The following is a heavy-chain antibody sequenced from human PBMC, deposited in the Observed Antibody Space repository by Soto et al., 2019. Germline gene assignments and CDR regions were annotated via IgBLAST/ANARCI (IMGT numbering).Heavy chain of an antibody. D-gene: IGHD1-1*01. V-gene: IGHV1-3*01. CDR2: IGAGSGNR. CDR1: GYTFSNYA. J-gene: IGHJ4*02. Sequence: ASVKVSCKASGYTFSNYAVYWVRQAPGQRLEWMGWIGAGSGNRKFSQKFQGRLTITRDTPASTAYMELSSLRSEDTAVYYCARGAETNGWNGFGADKYYFDFWGQGTLVTVSS. CDR3: ARGAETNGWNGFGADKYYFDF.